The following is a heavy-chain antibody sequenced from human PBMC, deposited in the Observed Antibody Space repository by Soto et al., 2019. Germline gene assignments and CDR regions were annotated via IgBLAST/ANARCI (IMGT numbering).Heavy chain of an antibody. CDR1: RYTFTTYA. CDR2: MNSHTDDT. CDR3: ASFCSGNAFDI. J-gene: IGHJ3*02. Sequence: VKDSCTTSRYTFTTYAINSVSQAAGQGLAWMGWMNSHTDDTGSAQKFKGRGTMTRDTATATAYMELRSLRSADTAVYYCASFCSGNAFDIWGQGTIVTV. V-gene: IGHV1-8*01. D-gene: IGHD2-15*01.